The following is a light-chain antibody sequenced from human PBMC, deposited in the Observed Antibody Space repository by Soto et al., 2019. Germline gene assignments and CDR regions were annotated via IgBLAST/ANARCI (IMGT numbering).Light chain of an antibody. CDR3: QQYNTWPPWT. CDR2: GAS. J-gene: IGKJ1*01. V-gene: IGKV3-15*01. CDR1: QSVGSK. Sequence: EIAMTQSPATLSVSPGERATLSCRASQSVGSKLAWYQQKPGQAPRLLIYGASTRSTGIPARFSGSRSGTQFTLTISSLQSEDFAVYFCQQYNTWPPWTFGQGTKVEIK.